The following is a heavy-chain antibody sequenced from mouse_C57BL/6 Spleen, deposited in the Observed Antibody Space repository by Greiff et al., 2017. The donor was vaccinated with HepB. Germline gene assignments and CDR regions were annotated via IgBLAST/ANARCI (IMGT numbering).Heavy chain of an antibody. CDR1: GYAFSSSW. CDR3: ARETGTHWYFDV. V-gene: IGHV1-82*01. D-gene: IGHD4-1*01. CDR2: IYPGDGDT. J-gene: IGHJ1*03. Sequence: QVQLQQSGPELVKPGASVKISCKASGYAFSSSWMNWVKQRPGKGLEWIGRIYPGDGDTNYNGKFKGKATLTADKSSSTAYMQLSSLTSEDSAVYFCARETGTHWYFDVWGTGTTVTVSS.